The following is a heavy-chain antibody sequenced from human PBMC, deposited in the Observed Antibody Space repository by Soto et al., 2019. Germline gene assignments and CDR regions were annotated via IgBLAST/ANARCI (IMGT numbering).Heavy chain of an antibody. CDR3: EIKRPEIYYLGS. Sequence: GASGKVSCKASQFNLDTFRTSVVQWVRQARGQGLEWVGWVVVGSGLTNYAQQFQGKVTITWDMSTRTAYMELCSLRSEGTAVYCCEIKRPEIYYLGSWCRGTQVTVSS. CDR2: VVVGSGLT. V-gene: IGHV1-58*01. J-gene: IGHJ4*02. D-gene: IGHD3-22*01. CDR1: QFNLDTFRTSV.